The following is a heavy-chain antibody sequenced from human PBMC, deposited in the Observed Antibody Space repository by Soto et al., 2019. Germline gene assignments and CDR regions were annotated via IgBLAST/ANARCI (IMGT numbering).Heavy chain of an antibody. CDR2: IYSGGST. Sequence: EVQLVESGGGLVQPGGSLRLSCAASGFTVSSNYMSWVRQAPGKGLEWVSVIYSGGSTYYAASVKGRFTISRDNSKNTLYLQMNSLRAEDTAVYYCARDRDDFWSGYYTMDYWGQGTLVTVSS. D-gene: IGHD3-3*01. V-gene: IGHV3-66*01. CDR1: GFTVSSNY. CDR3: ARDRDDFWSGYYTMDY. J-gene: IGHJ4*02.